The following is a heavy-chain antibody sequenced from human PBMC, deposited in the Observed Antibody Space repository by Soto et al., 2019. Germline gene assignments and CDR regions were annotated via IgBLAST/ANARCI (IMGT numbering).Heavy chain of an antibody. CDR3: ARVSSGDGYNKRSLNWYFDL. CDR2: IYYSGST. Sequence: QVQLQESGPGLVKPSETLSLTCTVSGGAISRYYWSWIRQPSGKGLEWIGYIYYSGSTNYNPSLKSRVTISVDTSKNQFSLKLSSVTAADTAVYYCARVSSGDGYNKRSLNWYFDLWGRGTLVTVSS. V-gene: IGHV4-59*01. D-gene: IGHD5-12*01. CDR1: GGAISRYY. J-gene: IGHJ2*01.